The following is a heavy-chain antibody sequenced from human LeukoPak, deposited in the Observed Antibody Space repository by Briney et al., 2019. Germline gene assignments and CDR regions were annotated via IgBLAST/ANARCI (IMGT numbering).Heavy chain of an antibody. V-gene: IGHV3-49*04. D-gene: IGHD3-10*01. CDR1: GFTFGDYA. J-gene: IGHJ4*02. Sequence: GGSLRLSCAASGFTFGDYAMTWVRQPPGKGLEWVGFIRRAIYGGTTEYAASVKGRFTISGDDSKTIVHLQMNSLKTEDTAVYYCSRAVSGYFGLYYFDSWGQGTLVTVSS. CDR2: IRRAIYGGTT. CDR3: SRAVSGYFGLYYFDS.